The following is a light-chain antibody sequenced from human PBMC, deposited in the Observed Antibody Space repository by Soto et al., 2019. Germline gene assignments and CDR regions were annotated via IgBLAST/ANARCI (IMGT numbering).Light chain of an antibody. CDR1: QSISRW. Sequence: DRQRTRSPSTLSASLGERRTRTGRASQSISRWLAWHQQKPGKAPRLLIYDASSLESGVPSRFRGTGSGTELTLPTSPLHPDDFATSYRQQYNRYSWKFGQGTQLDIK. CDR3: QQYNRYSWK. V-gene: IGKV1-5*01. J-gene: IGKJ1*01. CDR2: DAS.